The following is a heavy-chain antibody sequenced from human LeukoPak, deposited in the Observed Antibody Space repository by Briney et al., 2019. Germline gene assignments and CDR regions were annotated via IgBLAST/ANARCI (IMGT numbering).Heavy chain of an antibody. V-gene: IGHV3-33*08. Sequence: GGSLRLSCAASGFTVSSNYMNWVRQAPGKGLEWVAVIWYDGSNKYYADPVKGRFTISRDNSKNTLYLQMNSLRAEDTAVYYCARDLGEGWWFDYWGQGTLVTVSS. CDR2: IWYDGSNK. CDR1: GFTVSSNY. D-gene: IGHD2-8*02. CDR3: ARDLGEGWWFDY. J-gene: IGHJ4*02.